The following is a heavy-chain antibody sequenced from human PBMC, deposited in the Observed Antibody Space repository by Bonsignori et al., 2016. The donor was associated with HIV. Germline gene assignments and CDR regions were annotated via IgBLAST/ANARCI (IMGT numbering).Heavy chain of an antibody. Sequence: WIRQPPGKGLEWVANIKQDGSEKYYVDSVKGRFTISRDNAKNSLYLQMNSLRAEDTAVYYCARDRLYYYDSSGYDAFDIWGQGTMVTVSS. CDR2: IKQDGSEK. D-gene: IGHD3-22*01. V-gene: IGHV3-7*01. J-gene: IGHJ3*02. CDR3: ARDRLYYYDSSGYDAFDI.